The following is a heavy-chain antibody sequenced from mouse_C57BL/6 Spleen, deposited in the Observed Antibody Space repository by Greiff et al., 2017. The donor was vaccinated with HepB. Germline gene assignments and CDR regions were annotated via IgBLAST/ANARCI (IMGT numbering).Heavy chain of an antibody. D-gene: IGHD2-1*01. CDR1: GYTFTSYW. CDR2: IDPSDSYT. Sequence: QVQLQQSGAELVMPGASVKLSCKASGYTFTSYWMHWVKQRPGQGLEWIGEIDPSDSYTNYNQKFKGKSTLTVDKSSSTAYMQLSSLTSEDSAVYYCARHYYGNWYFDVWGTGTTVTVSS. J-gene: IGHJ1*03. CDR3: ARHYYGNWYFDV. V-gene: IGHV1-69*01.